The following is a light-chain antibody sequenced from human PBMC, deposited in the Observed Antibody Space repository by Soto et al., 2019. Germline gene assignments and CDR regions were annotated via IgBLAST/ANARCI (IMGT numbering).Light chain of an antibody. V-gene: IGKV1-5*01. CDR2: DAS. J-gene: IGKJ2*01. CDR1: QNISVW. CDR3: QQYDSSSPT. Sequence: DIQMTHSPSTLSASVGDGVTITCRASQNISVWLAWYQQRPGKAPKFLIYDASNLETGVSSRFSGSGSGTEFTLTIRSLQPDDFATYYCQQYDSSSPTFGQGTKLEIK.